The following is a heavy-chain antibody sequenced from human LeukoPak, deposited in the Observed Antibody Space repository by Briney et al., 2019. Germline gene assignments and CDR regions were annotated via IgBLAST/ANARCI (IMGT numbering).Heavy chain of an antibody. CDR3: ARSSHYYDAFDI. V-gene: IGHV1-2*02. D-gene: IGHD3-22*01. Sequence: ASVTVSCKASGYTFTGYYMHWVRQAPGQGLEWMGWISPNSGGTNYAQKFQGRVTMTRDTSISTAYMELSRLRSDDTAVYYCARSSHYYDAFDIWGQGTMVTFSS. CDR1: GYTFTGYY. CDR2: ISPNSGGT. J-gene: IGHJ3*02.